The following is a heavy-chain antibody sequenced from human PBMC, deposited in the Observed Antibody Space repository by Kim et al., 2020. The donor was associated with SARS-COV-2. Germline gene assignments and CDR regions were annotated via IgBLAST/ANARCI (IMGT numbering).Heavy chain of an antibody. CDR2: ISFSGDTT. CDR3: AKGTGAKFPYYYFYGMDV. V-gene: IGHV3-23*01. J-gene: IGHJ6*02. CDR1: RFSFSSYA. D-gene: IGHD1-1*01. Sequence: GGSLRLSCGASRFSFSSYAMTWVRQAPGKGLEWVSVISFSGDTTHYADSVKGRVTISRDNSKNTLYLQMNNLRVEDTAVYYCAKGTGAKFPYYYFYGMDVWGQGTTVTVS.